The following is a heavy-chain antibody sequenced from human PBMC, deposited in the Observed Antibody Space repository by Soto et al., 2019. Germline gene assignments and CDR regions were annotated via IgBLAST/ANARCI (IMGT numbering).Heavy chain of an antibody. CDR2: ISISGTTK. J-gene: IGHJ5*02. CDR1: GFTLSDYY. CDR3: ARGAYLNWFDP. Sequence: PGGSLRLSCTASGFTLSDYYMTWIRQAPGKGLEWVSDISISGTTKHYADSVKGRFTISRDNAKNSLYLQMNSLRAEDTAVYYCARGAYLNWFDPWGQGTLVTVSS. V-gene: IGHV3-11*04.